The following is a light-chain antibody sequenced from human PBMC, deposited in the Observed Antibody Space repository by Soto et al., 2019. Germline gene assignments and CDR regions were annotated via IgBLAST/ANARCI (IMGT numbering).Light chain of an antibody. J-gene: IGKJ4*01. CDR1: QDISRW. CDR2: SVS. Sequence: DVQMTQSPSSVSASVGDRVTITCRASQDISRWLAWYQQKPGEAPKLLIYSVSNLQSGVPSRFSGSGYGTDFTLTINNLQPEDFATYYCQQGNSFPRTFGGGTQVEIK. V-gene: IGKV1-12*01. CDR3: QQGNSFPRT.